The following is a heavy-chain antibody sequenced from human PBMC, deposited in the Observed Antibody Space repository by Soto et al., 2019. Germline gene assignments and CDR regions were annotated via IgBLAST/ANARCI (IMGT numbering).Heavy chain of an antibody. J-gene: IGHJ6*03. Sequence: GGSLRLSCAASGFTFSSYWMHWVRQAPGKGLVWVSRINSDGSSTSYADSVKGRFTISRDNAKNTLYLQMNSLRAEDTAVYYCARGGTLGYCSGGSCYPPRYYYYMDVWGKGTTVTVSS. CDR1: GFTFSSYW. CDR2: INSDGSST. CDR3: ARGGTLGYCSGGSCYPPRYYYYMDV. D-gene: IGHD2-15*01. V-gene: IGHV3-74*01.